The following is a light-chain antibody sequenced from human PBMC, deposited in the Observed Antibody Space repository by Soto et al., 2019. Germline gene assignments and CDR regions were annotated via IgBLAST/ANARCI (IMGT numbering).Light chain of an antibody. V-gene: IGKV1-33*01. CDR3: QQYENRPYT. J-gene: IGKJ3*01. CDR2: DAS. Sequence: DIQMTQSPSTLSASVGDRVTITCRASQRISTYLNWYQQKPGKAPKFLIYDASNLQSGVPSRFSGSGSGTDFTFTISSLQPEDNATYYCQQYENRPYTFGPGTKVDI. CDR1: QRISTY.